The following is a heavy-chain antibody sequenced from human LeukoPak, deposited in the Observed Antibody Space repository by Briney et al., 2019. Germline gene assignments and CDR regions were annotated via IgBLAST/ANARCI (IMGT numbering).Heavy chain of an antibody. V-gene: IGHV3-48*03. Sequence: PGGSLRLSCAASGFTFSSYEMNWVRQAPGKGLEWFSYITSSGSSIYYADSVKGRFTISRDNAKNSLYLQMNSLRAEDTAVYYCARLWPTNFDYWGQGTLVTVSS. D-gene: IGHD3-10*01. CDR2: ITSSGSSI. CDR1: GFTFSSYE. CDR3: ARLWPTNFDY. J-gene: IGHJ4*02.